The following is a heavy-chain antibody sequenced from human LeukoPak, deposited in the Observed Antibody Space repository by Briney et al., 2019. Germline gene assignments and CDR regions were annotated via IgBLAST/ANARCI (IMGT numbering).Heavy chain of an antibody. CDR3: ARDRPFLDY. V-gene: IGHV3-23*01. J-gene: IGHJ4*02. CDR2: LSRSGGST. Sequence: GGSLRLSCAASGFTFSSYAMTWVRQAPGKGLEWVSTLSRSGGSTYYADSVKGRFTISRDNSKNTLYLQMNSLRAEDTAVYYCARDRPFLDYWGQGTLVTVSP. CDR1: GFTFSSYA.